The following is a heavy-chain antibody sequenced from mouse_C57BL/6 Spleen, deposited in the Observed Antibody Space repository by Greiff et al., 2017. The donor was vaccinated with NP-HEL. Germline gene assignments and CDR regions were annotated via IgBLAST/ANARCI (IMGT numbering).Heavy chain of an antibody. D-gene: IGHD2-1*01. CDR3: VRQGIYYGNYDAMDY. CDR2: IRSKSNNYAT. J-gene: IGHJ4*01. Sequence: EVQRVESGGGLVQPKGSLKLSCAASGFSFNTYAMNWVRQAPGKGLEWVARIRSKSNNYATYYADSVKDRFTISRDDSESMLYLQMNNLKTEDTAMYYCVRQGIYYGNYDAMDYWGQGTSVTVSS. V-gene: IGHV10-1*01. CDR1: GFSFNTYA.